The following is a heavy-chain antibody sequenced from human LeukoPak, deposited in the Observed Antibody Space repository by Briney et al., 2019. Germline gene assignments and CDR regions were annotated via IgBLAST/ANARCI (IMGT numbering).Heavy chain of an antibody. J-gene: IGHJ6*03. CDR2: IRTEANSYAT. CDR3: TRHGATKYCSSTACLDYYYMDV. Sequence: PGGSLRLSCAASGFTFSGSAMHWVRQASGKGLEWVGQIRTEANSYATTYAASVKGRFTISRDDSKNTAYLQMRSLKTEDTAVYYCTRHGATKYCSSTACLDYYYMDVWGIGTTVTISS. V-gene: IGHV3-73*01. CDR1: GFTFSGSA. D-gene: IGHD2-2*01.